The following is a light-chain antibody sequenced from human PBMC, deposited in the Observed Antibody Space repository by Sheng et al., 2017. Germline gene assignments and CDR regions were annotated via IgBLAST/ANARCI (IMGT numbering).Light chain of an antibody. CDR3: CSYRSDTTPVV. CDR2: DVD. V-gene: IGLV2-14*03. J-gene: IGLJ2*01. Sequence: QSALTQPASVSGSPGQSITISCTGTTSDVGGYNHVSWYQQHPGKAPKLIIYDVDRRPSGVFNRFSGSKSDNTASLTISGLQVEDEADYYCCSYRSDTTPVVFGGGTKLTIL. CDR1: TSDVGGYNH.